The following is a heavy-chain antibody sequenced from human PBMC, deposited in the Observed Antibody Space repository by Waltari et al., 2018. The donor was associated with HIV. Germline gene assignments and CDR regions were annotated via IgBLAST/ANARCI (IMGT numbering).Heavy chain of an antibody. CDR3: AKDRGGITYYFDY. D-gene: IGHD6-13*01. V-gene: IGHV3-30*18. CDR2: ISYDGTNK. Sequence: QVQLVESGGGVVQPGRSLRLSCAASGFTFSTNGMHWVRQAPGKGLGWVAVISYDGTNKYYADSVKGRFTISRDNSKNTLYLQMNSLRPEDTAVYYCAKDRGGITYYFDYWGQGTLVAVSS. J-gene: IGHJ4*02. CDR1: GFTFSTNG.